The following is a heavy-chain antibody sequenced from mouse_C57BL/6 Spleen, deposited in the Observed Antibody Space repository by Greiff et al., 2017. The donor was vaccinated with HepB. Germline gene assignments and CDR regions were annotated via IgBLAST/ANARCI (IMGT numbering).Heavy chain of an antibody. CDR2: IDPSDSYT. J-gene: IGHJ1*03. V-gene: IGHV1-69*01. Sequence: QVQLQQPGAELVMPGASVKLSCKASGYTFTSYWMHWVKRRPGQGLEWIGEIDPSDSYTNYNQKFKGKSTLTVDKSSSTAYMQLSSLTSEDSAVYYCARGLLRSSYWYFDVWGTGTTVTVSS. CDR1: GYTFTSYW. D-gene: IGHD1-1*01. CDR3: ARGLLRSSYWYFDV.